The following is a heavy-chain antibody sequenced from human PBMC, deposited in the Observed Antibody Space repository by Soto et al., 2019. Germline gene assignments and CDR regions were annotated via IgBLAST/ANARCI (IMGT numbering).Heavy chain of an antibody. CDR1: GYTFTSYA. J-gene: IGHJ4*02. V-gene: IGHV1-3*01. CDR2: INAGNGNT. D-gene: IGHD6-13*01. Sequence: ASVKVSCKASGYTFTSYAMHWVRQAPGQRLEWMGWINAGNGNTKYSQKFQGRVTITRDTSASTAYMELSSLRSEDTAVYYCARDVRRAAARPSVCCYPHYWGQGTLVTVSS. CDR3: ARDVRRAAARPSVCCYPHY.